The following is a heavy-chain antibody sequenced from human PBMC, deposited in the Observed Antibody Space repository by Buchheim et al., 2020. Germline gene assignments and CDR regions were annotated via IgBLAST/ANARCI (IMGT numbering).Heavy chain of an antibody. J-gene: IGHJ6*02. Sequence: EVQLVESGGGLVQPGGSLRLSCAASGFTFSSYSMNWVRQAPGKGLEWVSYISSSSSTIYYADSVKGRFTISRDNAKNSLYLKMNSLRAEDTAVYYCARDHERLRGHYYYYGMDVWGQGTT. CDR1: GFTFSSYS. D-gene: IGHD4-17*01. CDR2: ISSSSSTI. CDR3: ARDHERLRGHYYYYGMDV. V-gene: IGHV3-48*01.